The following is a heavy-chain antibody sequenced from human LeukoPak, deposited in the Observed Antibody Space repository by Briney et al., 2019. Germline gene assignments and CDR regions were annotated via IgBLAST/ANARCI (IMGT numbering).Heavy chain of an antibody. V-gene: IGHV3-30*18. CDR1: GFTFSSYG. Sequence: PGRSLRLSCAASGFTFSSYGMHWVRQAPGKGLEGVAVISYDGSNRYCADSVKGRFTISRDNSKNTLYLRMNSLRAEDTAVYYCAKDRLVVVPAAMPKARGLFDYWGQGTLVTVSS. J-gene: IGHJ4*02. CDR2: ISYDGSNR. CDR3: AKDRLVVVPAAMPKARGLFDY. D-gene: IGHD2-2*01.